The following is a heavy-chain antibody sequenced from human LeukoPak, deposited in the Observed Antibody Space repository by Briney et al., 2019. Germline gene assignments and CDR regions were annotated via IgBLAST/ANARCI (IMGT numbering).Heavy chain of an antibody. CDR1: GGSISSSSYY. CDR3: ARVKVWWPLSYGDYPGPSYYMDV. D-gene: IGHD4-17*01. V-gene: IGHV4-61*05. CDR2: IYYSGST. J-gene: IGHJ6*03. Sequence: SETLSLTCTVSGGSISSSSYYWGWIRQPPGKGLEWIGYIYYSGSTNYNPSLKSRVTISVDTSKNQFSLKLSSVTAADTAVYYCARVKVWWPLSYGDYPGPSYYMDVWGKGTTVTISS.